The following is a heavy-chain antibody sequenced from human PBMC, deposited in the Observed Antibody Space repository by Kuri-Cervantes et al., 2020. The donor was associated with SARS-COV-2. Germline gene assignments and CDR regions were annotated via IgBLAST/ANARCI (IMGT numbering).Heavy chain of an antibody. CDR2: ISAYNGNT. Sequence: ASVKVSCKASGYTFTSYGISWVRQAPGQGLEWMGWISAYNGNTNYAQKLQGRVTMTTDTSTSTAYMELRSLGSDDTAVYYCARALQGVAATLPYYYYGMDVWGQGTTVTVSS. CDR1: GYTFTSYG. D-gene: IGHD2-15*01. J-gene: IGHJ6*02. CDR3: ARALQGVAATLPYYYYGMDV. V-gene: IGHV1-18*01.